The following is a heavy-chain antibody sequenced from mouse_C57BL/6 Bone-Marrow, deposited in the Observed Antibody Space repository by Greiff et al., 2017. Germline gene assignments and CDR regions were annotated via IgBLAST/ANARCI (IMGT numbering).Heavy chain of an antibody. CDR1: GYTFTSYW. Sequence: QVQLQQPGAELVRPGSSVKLSCKASGYTFTSYWMHWVKQRPIQGLEWIGSIDPSDSETHYNQKFKDKATLTVDKSSSTAYMQLSSLTSEDSAVYYCARGGYYYGSSPYWYFDVWGTGTTVTVSS. D-gene: IGHD1-1*01. J-gene: IGHJ1*03. V-gene: IGHV1-52*01. CDR3: ARGGYYYGSSPYWYFDV. CDR2: IDPSDSET.